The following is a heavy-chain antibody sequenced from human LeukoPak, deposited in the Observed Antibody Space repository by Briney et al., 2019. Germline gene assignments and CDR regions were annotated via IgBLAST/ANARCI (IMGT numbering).Heavy chain of an antibody. D-gene: IGHD3-22*01. CDR3: ARQIYYDTGVRLHYYYALDV. J-gene: IGHJ6*02. V-gene: IGHV3-30*02. Sequence: QTGGSLRLSCAASGFTFSSYGMHWVRQAPGKGLEWVAFIRYDGSNKYYADSVKGRFTISRDNSKNTLYLQMNSLRAEDTAVYYCARQIYYDTGVRLHYYYALDVWGQGTTVTVSS. CDR2: IRYDGSNK. CDR1: GFTFSSYG.